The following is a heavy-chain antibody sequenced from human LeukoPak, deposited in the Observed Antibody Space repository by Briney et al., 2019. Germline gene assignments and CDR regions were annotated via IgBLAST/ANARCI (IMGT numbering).Heavy chain of an antibody. V-gene: IGHV4-39*01. J-gene: IGHJ5*02. CDR3: ARHSSSWYGYWFDP. D-gene: IGHD6-13*01. CDR1: GGSISSSSYY. CDR2: IYHSGST. Sequence: SETLSLTCTVSGGSISSSSYYWGWIRQPPGKGLEWIGSIYHSGSTYYNPSLKSRVTISVDTSKNQFSLKLSSVTAADTAVYYCARHSSSWYGYWFDPWGQGTLVTVSS.